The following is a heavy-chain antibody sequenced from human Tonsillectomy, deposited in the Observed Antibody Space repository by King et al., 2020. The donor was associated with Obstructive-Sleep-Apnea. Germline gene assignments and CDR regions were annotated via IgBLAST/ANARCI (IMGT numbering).Heavy chain of an antibody. CDR2: ISWNSGNI. Sequence: VQLVESGGGLVQVGRSLRLSCAASGFTFDDYAMHWVRQAPGKGLEWVSGISWNSGNIGYADSVKGRFTISRDNAKNSLYLQMNSLRAEETALYYCAKAPYSSGWYLFFDYWGQGTLVTVSS. CDR1: GFTFDDYA. V-gene: IGHV3-9*01. CDR3: AKAPYSSGWYLFFDY. D-gene: IGHD6-19*01. J-gene: IGHJ4*02.